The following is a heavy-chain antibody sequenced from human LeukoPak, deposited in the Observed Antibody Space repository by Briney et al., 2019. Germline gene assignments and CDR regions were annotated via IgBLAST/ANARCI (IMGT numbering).Heavy chain of an antibody. CDR3: ARFIAARARSYYYYMDV. CDR1: GGSISSYY. CDR2: IYYSGST. D-gene: IGHD6-6*01. J-gene: IGHJ6*03. V-gene: IGHV4-59*12. Sequence: SETLSLTCAVSGGSISSYYWSWIRQPPGNGLEYIGYIYYSGSTNYNPSLKSRVTISVDTSKNQFSLKLSSVTAADTAVYYCARFIAARARSYYYYMDVWGKGTTVTVSS.